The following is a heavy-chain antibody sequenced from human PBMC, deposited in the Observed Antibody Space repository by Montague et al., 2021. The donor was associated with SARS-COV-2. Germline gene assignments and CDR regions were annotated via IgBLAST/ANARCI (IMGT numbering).Heavy chain of an antibody. V-gene: IGHV4-39*01. D-gene: IGHD6-19*01. J-gene: IGHJ4*02. Sequence: SETLSLTCAVYGESLSDGGEVLGRRRQHPTSELQSLTNFVFRGQXLYNSSLESRVTISVDTSKNQFSLQLSSVTASDTAVYYCARHSGGSEVAGLDYWGQGILVTV. CDR3: ARHSGGSEVAGLDY. CDR2: FVFRGQX. CDR1: GESLSDGGEV.